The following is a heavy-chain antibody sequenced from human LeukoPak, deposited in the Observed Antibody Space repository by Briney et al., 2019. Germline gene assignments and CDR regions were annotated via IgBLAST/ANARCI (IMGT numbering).Heavy chain of an antibody. CDR3: ARASSRYSGYSSSWFDY. J-gene: IGHJ4*02. V-gene: IGHV4-34*01. CDR1: SGSFSGYY. CDR2: INHSGST. Sequence: PSETLSLTCAVYSGSFSGYYWSWIRQPPGKGLEWIGEINHSGSTNYNPSLKSRVTISVDTSKNQFSLKLSSVTAADTAVYYCARASSRYSGYSSSWFDYWGQGTLVTVSS. D-gene: IGHD6-13*01.